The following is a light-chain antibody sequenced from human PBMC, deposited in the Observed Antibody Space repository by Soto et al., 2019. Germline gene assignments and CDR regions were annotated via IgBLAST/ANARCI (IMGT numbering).Light chain of an antibody. CDR3: QSSDNSLPGLVI. CDR2: LNN. Sequence: QSVLTQPPSMSGAPGQRATISCTGSSSNIGAGYDVHWYQQLPGTPPKLLIYLNNDRPSGVPDRFSGSKSGTSASLAITGLRADDEAVYYCQSSDNSLPGLVIFGGGTQLTVL. CDR1: SSNIGAGYD. V-gene: IGLV1-40*01. J-gene: IGLJ7*01.